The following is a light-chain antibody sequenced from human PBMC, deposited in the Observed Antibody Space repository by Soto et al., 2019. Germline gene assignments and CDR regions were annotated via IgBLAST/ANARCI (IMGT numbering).Light chain of an antibody. CDR2: GAS. Sequence: DIQMTQSTSTLSGSVGDRVTITCRASQTISSWLAWYQQKPGKAPKFLIYGASTLQSGVPSRFTGSGSGTDFTLTVNSLQAEDFAIYYCQQSYSSPTTFGHGTRLEI. V-gene: IGKV1-5*01. CDR1: QTISSW. CDR3: QQSYSSPTT. J-gene: IGKJ5*01.